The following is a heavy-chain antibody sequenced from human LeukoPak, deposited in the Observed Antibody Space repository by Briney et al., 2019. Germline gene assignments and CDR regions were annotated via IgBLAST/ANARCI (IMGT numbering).Heavy chain of an antibody. V-gene: IGHV3-74*01. Sequence: GGSLRLSCAASRFTLISYWMHWARQAPGKGLVWVSRIKSDGKTNYADSVKGRFTISRDNAKNTVSMQMNSLRAEDKCVNLCARAPSEIGGYYPEYFRHWGQGTLVTVSS. CDR1: RFTLISYW. CDR3: ARAPSEIGGYYPEYFRH. J-gene: IGHJ1*01. D-gene: IGHD3-22*01. CDR2: IKSDGKT.